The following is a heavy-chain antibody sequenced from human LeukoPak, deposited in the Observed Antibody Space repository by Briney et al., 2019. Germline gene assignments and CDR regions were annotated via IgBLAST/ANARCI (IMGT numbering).Heavy chain of an antibody. CDR2: IYHSGST. V-gene: IGHV4-4*02. CDR1: GGSISSSNW. D-gene: IGHD6-19*01. Sequence: SETLSLTCAVSGGSISSSNWWSWVRQPPGKGLEWIGEIYHSGSTNYNPSLESRVAISADMSKNQFSLKLTSVTGADTAVYYCAGERGEEYSSGWYKRNYFDNWGQGIRVTVSS. CDR3: AGERGEEYSSGWYKRNYFDN. J-gene: IGHJ4*02.